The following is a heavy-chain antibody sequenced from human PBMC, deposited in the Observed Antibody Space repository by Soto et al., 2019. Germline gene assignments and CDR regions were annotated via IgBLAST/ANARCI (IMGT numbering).Heavy chain of an antibody. CDR3: ARDGTVTNYYYYYGMDV. D-gene: IGHD4-17*01. Sequence: EVQLVESGGGLVKPGGSLRLSCAASGFTFSSYSMNWVRQAPGKGLEWVSSISSSSSYLYYADSVKGRFTISRDNAKNSLYLQMNSLRAEDTAVYYCARDGTVTNYYYYYGMDVWGQGTTVTVSS. CDR2: ISSSSSYL. CDR1: GFTFSSYS. J-gene: IGHJ6*02. V-gene: IGHV3-21*01.